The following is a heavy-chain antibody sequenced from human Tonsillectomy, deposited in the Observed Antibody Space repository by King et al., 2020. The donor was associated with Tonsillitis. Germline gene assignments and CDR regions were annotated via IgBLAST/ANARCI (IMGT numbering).Heavy chain of an antibody. CDR2: IGDSGDSS. Sequence: VQLVESGGGFVQPGGSLRLSCAASGFTFSSYAMNWVRQAPGKGLEWVSTIGDSGDSSYYADSVQGRFTISRDNSKNTLYLQLNSPGAEDTAVYYCAKAEVDTAMVRNWYFDLWGRGTLVTVSS. CDR1: GFTFSSYA. D-gene: IGHD5-18*01. CDR3: AKAEVDTAMVRNWYFDL. J-gene: IGHJ2*01. V-gene: IGHV3-23*04.